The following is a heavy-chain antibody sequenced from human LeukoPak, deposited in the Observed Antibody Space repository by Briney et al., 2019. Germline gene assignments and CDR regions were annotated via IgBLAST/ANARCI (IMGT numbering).Heavy chain of an antibody. Sequence: GASVKVSFKASGGTFSSYAISWVRQAPGQGLEWMGRIIPILGIANYAQKFQGRVTITADKSTSTAYMELSSLRSEDTAVYYCARGQRERWLQSVLAALNWFDPWGQGTLVTVSS. CDR3: ARGQRERWLQSVLAALNWFDP. D-gene: IGHD5-24*01. J-gene: IGHJ5*02. V-gene: IGHV1-69*04. CDR2: IIPILGIA. CDR1: GGTFSSYA.